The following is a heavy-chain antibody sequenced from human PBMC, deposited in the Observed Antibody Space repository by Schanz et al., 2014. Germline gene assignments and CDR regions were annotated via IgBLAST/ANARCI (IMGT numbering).Heavy chain of an antibody. V-gene: IGHV3-30*02. CDR3: ATRLGALPAATNYSFYAMDA. CDR2: IRYDGSNK. Sequence: VQLVESGGGLVQSGGSLTLSCAASRFTFSSYGMHWVRQAPGKGLEWVAFIRYDGSNKYYADSVKGRFTVSRDNSKNTLHLQMNSLSTEDTAVYYCATRLGALPAATNYSFYAMDAWGQGTTVTVSS. CDR1: RFTFSSYG. D-gene: IGHD2-15*01. J-gene: IGHJ6*02.